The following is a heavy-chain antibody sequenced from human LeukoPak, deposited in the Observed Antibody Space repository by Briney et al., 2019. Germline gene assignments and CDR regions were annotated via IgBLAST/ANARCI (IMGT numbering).Heavy chain of an antibody. CDR2: INPNSGGT. Sequence: SVKVSCKASGYTFIGYYMHWVRQAPGQGREWMGWINPNSGGTNYAQKFQGRVTMTRDTSISTAYMERSRLRSDDTAVYYWAREHGGSYGYYFDYWGQGTLVTVSS. V-gene: IGHV1-2*02. CDR3: AREHGGSYGYYFDY. D-gene: IGHD1-26*01. CDR1: GYTFIGYY. J-gene: IGHJ4*02.